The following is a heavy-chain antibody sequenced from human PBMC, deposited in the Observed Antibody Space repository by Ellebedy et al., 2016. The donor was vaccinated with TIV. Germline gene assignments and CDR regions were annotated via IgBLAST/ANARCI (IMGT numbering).Heavy chain of an antibody. CDR1: GFTVYNTY. V-gene: IGHV3-53*01. CDR3: VTPGGFVGAFSQ. D-gene: IGHD3-16*01. J-gene: IGHJ4*02. Sequence: GESLKISCAASGFTVYNTYMGWVRQAPGKGLEWVSVIYIGGSTYYVDSVKGRFIISRDSSKNTLLLQMNAVRAEDTAVYYCVTPGGFVGAFSQWGQGTLVIVSP. CDR2: IYIGGST.